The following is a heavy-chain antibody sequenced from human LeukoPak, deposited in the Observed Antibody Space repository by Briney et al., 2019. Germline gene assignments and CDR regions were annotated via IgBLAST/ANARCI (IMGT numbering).Heavy chain of an antibody. J-gene: IGHJ4*02. Sequence: SETLSLTCAVSGGSISSSSYYWAWIRQPPGKGLEWIGSIDYSGSTYYNPSLKSRVSISVDTSKNQFSLKLSSMTAADTAVYYCARSDDDYVWGSYRYNFDYWGQGTLVTVSS. CDR2: IDYSGST. D-gene: IGHD3-16*02. V-gene: IGHV4-39*07. CDR1: GGSISSSSYY. CDR3: ARSDDDYVWGSYRYNFDY.